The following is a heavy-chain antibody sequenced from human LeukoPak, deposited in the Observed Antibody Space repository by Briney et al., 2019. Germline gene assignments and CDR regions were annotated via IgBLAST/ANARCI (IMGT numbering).Heavy chain of an antibody. CDR2: INANTGNP. V-gene: IGHV7-4-1*02. D-gene: IGHD2-21*01. J-gene: IGHJ3*02. CDR3: TRDGEGYAFDI. CDR1: GYTFTSHA. Sequence: ASVKVSCKASGYTFTSHAMNWVRQAPGQGLEWMGWINANTGNPTYAQGSTGRFVFSLDTSVTTAYLQISSLKAEDTAVYYCTRDGEGYAFDIWGQGTMVTVSS.